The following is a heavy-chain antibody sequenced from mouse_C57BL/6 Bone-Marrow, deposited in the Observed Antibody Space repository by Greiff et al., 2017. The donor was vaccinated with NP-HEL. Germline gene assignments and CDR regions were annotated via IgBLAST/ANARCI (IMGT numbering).Heavy chain of an antibody. J-gene: IGHJ4*01. CDR2: IYPGNSDT. Sequence: EVQLQQSGTVLARPGASVKMSCKTSGYTFTSYWMHWVKQRPGQGLEWIGAIYPGNSDTSYNQKFKGKAKLTAVTSASTAYMELSSLTNEDSAVYYCTHYYGSRYYAMDYWGQGTSVTVSS. CDR3: THYYGSRYYAMDY. CDR1: GYTFTSYW. D-gene: IGHD1-1*01. V-gene: IGHV1-5*01.